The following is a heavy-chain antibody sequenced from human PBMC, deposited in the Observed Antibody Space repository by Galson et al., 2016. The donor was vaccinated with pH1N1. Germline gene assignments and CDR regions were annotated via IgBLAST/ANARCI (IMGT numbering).Heavy chain of an antibody. V-gene: IGHV4-61*02. Sequence: TLSLTCTVSGDSISSNNYYWNWIRQPAGKGLEWIGRIYSSGSTNYNPSLKSRVIMSVDTSKNQFSLRLSSVTAADTAVYYCARDPRPSVVASNEWAFDIWGQGTTVTVS. D-gene: IGHD2-21*01. J-gene: IGHJ3*02. CDR2: IYSSGST. CDR1: GDSISSNNYY. CDR3: ARDPRPSVVASNEWAFDI.